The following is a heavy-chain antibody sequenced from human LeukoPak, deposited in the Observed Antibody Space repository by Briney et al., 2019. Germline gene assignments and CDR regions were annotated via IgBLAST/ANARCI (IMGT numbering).Heavy chain of an antibody. D-gene: IGHD3-3*01. CDR2: ISGSGGST. CDR3: AKGDFWSGHWASFDY. J-gene: IGHJ4*02. CDR1: GFTFSSYA. V-gene: IGHV3-23*01. Sequence: GGSLRLSCAASGFTFSSYAMSWVRQAPGKGLEWVSAISGSGGSTYYADSVKGRFTISRDNSKNTLYLQMNSLRAEDTAVYYCAKGDFWSGHWASFDYWGQGTLVTVSS.